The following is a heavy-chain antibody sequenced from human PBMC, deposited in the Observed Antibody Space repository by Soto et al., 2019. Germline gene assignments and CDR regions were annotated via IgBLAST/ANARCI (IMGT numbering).Heavy chain of an antibody. CDR2: ISYDGSNK. V-gene: IGHV3-30-3*01. CDR3: ARDLLGYSGYDPNTVVPHGLAY. Sequence: GGSLRLSCAASGFTFSSYAMHWVRQAPGKGLEWVAVISYDGSNKYYADSVKGRFTISRDNSKNTLYLQMNSLRAEDTAVYYWARDLLGYSGYDPNTVVPHGLAYWGQGTLVTVSS. CDR1: GFTFSSYA. J-gene: IGHJ4*02. D-gene: IGHD5-12*01.